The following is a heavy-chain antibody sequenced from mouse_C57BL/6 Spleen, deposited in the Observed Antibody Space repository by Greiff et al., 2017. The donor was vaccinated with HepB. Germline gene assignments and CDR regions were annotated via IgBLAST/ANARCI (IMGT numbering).Heavy chain of an antibody. V-gene: IGHV5-2*01. D-gene: IGHD1-1*01. J-gene: IGHJ2*01. CDR3: GRQTLTTVAAKRSFAY. CDR1: EYEFPSHD. Sequence: EVKLMESGGGLVQPGASLKLSCESNEYEFPSHDMSWVRKTPEKRLELVAAINRDGGSTYYPNNMERRIIISRDNTKKTLYLQMSRPRSEDTALYYCGRQTLTTVAAKRSFAYWGQGTTLTVSS. CDR2: INRDGGST.